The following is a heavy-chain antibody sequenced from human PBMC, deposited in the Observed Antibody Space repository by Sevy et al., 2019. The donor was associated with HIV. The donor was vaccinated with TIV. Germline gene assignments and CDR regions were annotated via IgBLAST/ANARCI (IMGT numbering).Heavy chain of an antibody. Sequence: GGSLRLSCTASGFPLSSYEMNWVRQAPGKGLEWVSYITNSGTTKSDSDSVRGRFTISSDNARNSLHLQMNSMRAEDTAVYYGARDLPPSATTVAHFDCWGQGTLVTVSS. CDR2: ITNSGTTK. J-gene: IGHJ4*02. CDR3: ARDLPPSATTVAHFDC. V-gene: IGHV3-48*03. CDR1: GFPLSSYE. D-gene: IGHD4-17*01.